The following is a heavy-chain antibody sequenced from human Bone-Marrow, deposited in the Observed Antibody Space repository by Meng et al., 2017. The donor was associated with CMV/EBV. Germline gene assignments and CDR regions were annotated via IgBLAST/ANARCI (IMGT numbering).Heavy chain of an antibody. D-gene: IGHD3-22*01. V-gene: IGHV3-30*04. CDR3: AGYYDRGFDY. J-gene: IGHJ4*02. Sequence: RSCAASGFSFSTYAMHWVRQAPGRGLEWVAGISYHGSNKFYADSVMGRFTISRDNSENTLYLQMNSLRAEDTAVYYCAGYYDRGFDYWGQGTLVTVSS. CDR2: ISYHGSNK. CDR1: GFSFSTYA.